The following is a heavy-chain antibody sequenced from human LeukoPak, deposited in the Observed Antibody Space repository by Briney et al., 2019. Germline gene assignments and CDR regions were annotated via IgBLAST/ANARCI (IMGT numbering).Heavy chain of an antibody. J-gene: IGHJ4*02. Sequence: GESLNISCKGTGYTFTSYWIGGVRQMPGKGLDWMGIIYPGDSVTRYNPSCQGHFTIPAHKPISTSYLRWRSLKASDTDMYYCARRGDGYNLNFDYWGQGTLVTVSS. CDR3: ARRGDGYNLNFDY. V-gene: IGHV5-51*01. CDR1: GYTFTSYW. CDR2: IYPGDSVT. D-gene: IGHD5-24*01.